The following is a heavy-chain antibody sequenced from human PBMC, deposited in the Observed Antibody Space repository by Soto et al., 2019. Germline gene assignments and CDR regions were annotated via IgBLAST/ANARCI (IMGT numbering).Heavy chain of an antibody. J-gene: IGHJ6*02. D-gene: IGHD1-26*01. V-gene: IGHV1-69*02. Sequence: SVKVSCKASGGTFSSYTISWVRQAPGQGLEWMGRIIPILGIANYAQKFQGRVTITADKSTSTAYMELSSPRSEDTAVYYCAGHYIVGATTSYYYYGMDVGGQGTTVTV. CDR1: GGTFSSYT. CDR3: AGHYIVGATTSYYYYGMDV. CDR2: IIPILGIA.